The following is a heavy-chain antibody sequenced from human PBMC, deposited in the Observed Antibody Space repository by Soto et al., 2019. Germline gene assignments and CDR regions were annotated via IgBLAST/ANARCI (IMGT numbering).Heavy chain of an antibody. V-gene: IGHV3-23*01. CDR1: GFAFNIYA. CDR3: ATVLDTTVFNFDY. CDR2: IMSNGEGT. J-gene: IGHJ4*02. Sequence: DVHLLESGGALVQPGGSLRLSCAASGFAFNIYAMSWVRQAPGKGLEWVATIMSNGEGTYYPDSMKGRFTISRDNSKNMVYLQMTRLRAEDTAIYYCATVLDTTVFNFDYCGQGTLVTVSS. D-gene: IGHD5-18*01.